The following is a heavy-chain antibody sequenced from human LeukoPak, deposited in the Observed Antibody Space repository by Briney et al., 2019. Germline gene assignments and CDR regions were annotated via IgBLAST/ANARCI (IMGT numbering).Heavy chain of an antibody. J-gene: IGHJ4*02. V-gene: IGHV4-59*01. CDR3: ARDIASFFGYNSWGFFDY. D-gene: IGHD5-24*01. CDR1: GGSISSYY. Sequence: SETLSLTCTVSGGSISSYYWSWIRQPPGKGLEWIGYIYYSGSTSYNPSLKSRVTISVDTSKNQFSLKLSSVTAADTAVYYCARDIASFFGYNSWGFFDYWGQGTLVTVSS. CDR2: IYYSGST.